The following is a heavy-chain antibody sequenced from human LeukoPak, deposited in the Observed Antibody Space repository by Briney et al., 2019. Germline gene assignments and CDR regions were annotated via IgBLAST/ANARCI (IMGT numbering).Heavy chain of an antibody. D-gene: IGHD6-19*01. CDR3: ARAKASSTFDY. CDR2: IDPSGGST. V-gene: IGHV1-46*02. J-gene: IGHJ4*02. CDR1: GYTFNGYY. Sequence: ASVKVSCKASGYTFNGYYKHWVRQAPGQGLEWMGIIDPSGGSTSYAQKFQGRVTMTRDMSTSTVYMELSSLRSEDTAVYYCARAKASSTFDYWGQGTLVTVSS.